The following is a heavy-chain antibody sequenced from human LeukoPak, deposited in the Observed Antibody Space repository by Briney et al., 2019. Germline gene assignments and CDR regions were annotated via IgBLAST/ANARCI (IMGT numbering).Heavy chain of an antibody. CDR2: IKQDGSEK. Sequence: GGSLRLSCAASGFTFGDTWMNWVRQVPGQGLEWVANIKQDGSEKFYVASVKGRFTISRGNGKSSLYLQMNSLRAEDTALYYCATSYDMGWLIGYWGQGTLVTVSS. D-gene: IGHD3/OR15-3a*01. V-gene: IGHV3-7*03. J-gene: IGHJ4*02. CDR1: GFTFGDTW. CDR3: ATSYDMGWLIGY.